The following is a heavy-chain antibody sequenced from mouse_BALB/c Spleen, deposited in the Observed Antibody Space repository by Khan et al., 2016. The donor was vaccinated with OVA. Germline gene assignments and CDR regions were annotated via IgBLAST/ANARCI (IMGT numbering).Heavy chain of an antibody. D-gene: IGHD1-1*02. CDR2: IWSGGIT. V-gene: IGHV2-2*02. Sequence: QVQLQQSGPGLVQPSQSLSITCTVSGFSLANYGVHWVRQSPGKGLEWLGVIWSGGITDYNATFISRLSISKDNSKGQVFFKMNSLQANDTAIYXCARNRNGYFDSWGQGSTLTVSS. CDR3: ARNRNGYFDS. CDR1: GFSLANYG. J-gene: IGHJ2*01.